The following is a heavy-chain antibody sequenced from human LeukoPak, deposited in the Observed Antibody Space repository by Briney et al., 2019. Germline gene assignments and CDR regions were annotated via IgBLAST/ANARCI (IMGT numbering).Heavy chain of an antibody. CDR2: INWNGGRT. V-gene: IGHV3-20*04. Sequence: PGGSLRLSCVDSGFTFDDYGMSWVRQAPGKGLEWVSGINWNGGRTGYADSVKGRFTISRDNAKNSLYLQMNSLRAEDTAWYYCARVKKVVRGISTYYYMDVWGKGTTVTVSS. D-gene: IGHD3-10*01. J-gene: IGHJ6*03. CDR3: ARVKKVVRGISTYYYMDV. CDR1: GFTFDDYG.